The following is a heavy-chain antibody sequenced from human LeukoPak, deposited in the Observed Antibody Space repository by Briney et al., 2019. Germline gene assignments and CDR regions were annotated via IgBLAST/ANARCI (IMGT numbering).Heavy chain of an antibody. J-gene: IGHJ4*02. CDR1: GGSISSYY. Sequence: PSETLSLTCTVSGGSISSYYWSWIRQPAGKGLKWIGRIYTSGSTNYNPSLKSRVTISVDKSKNQFSLKLSSVTAADTAVYYCAREGDGDYGYYFDYWGQGTLVTVSS. CDR2: IYTSGST. D-gene: IGHD4-17*01. V-gene: IGHV4-4*07. CDR3: AREGDGDYGYYFDY.